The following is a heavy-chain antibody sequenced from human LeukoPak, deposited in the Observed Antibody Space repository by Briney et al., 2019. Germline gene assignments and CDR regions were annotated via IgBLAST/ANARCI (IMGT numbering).Heavy chain of an antibody. CDR1: GFTFSSYW. CDR3: ARAGGRVVPAAVRFDP. Sequence: GGSLRLSCAASGFTFSSYWMSWVRQAPGKGLEWVANIKQDGSEEYYVDSVKGRVTISRDNAKNSLYLQMNSLRAEDTAVYYCARAGGRVVPAAVRFDPWGQGSLVTVSS. CDR2: IKQDGSEE. D-gene: IGHD2-2*01. J-gene: IGHJ5*02. V-gene: IGHV3-7*01.